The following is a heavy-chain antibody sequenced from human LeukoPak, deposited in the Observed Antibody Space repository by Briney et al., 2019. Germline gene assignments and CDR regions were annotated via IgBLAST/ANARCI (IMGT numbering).Heavy chain of an antibody. CDR1: GFTFSSYE. D-gene: IGHD3-3*01. CDR3: ARGDDFWGERNAFDI. J-gene: IGHJ3*02. V-gene: IGHV3-48*03. CDR2: ISSSGSTI. Sequence: GGSLRLSCAASGFTFSSYEMNWVRQAPGKGLEWVSYISSSGSTIYYADSVKGRFTISRDNAKNSLYLQMNSLRAEDTAVYYCARGDDFWGERNAFDIWGQGTMVTVSS.